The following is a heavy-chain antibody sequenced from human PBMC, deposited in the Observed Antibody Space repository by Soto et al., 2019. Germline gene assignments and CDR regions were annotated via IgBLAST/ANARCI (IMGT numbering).Heavy chain of an antibody. CDR1: GGSISSYY. Sequence: SETLSLTCTVSGGSISSYYWSWIRQPPGKGLEWIGYIYYSGSTNYNPSLKSRVTISVDTSKNQFSLKLSSVTAADTAVYYCASTRLHLGELSFDYWGQGTLVTVSS. CDR3: ASTRLHLGELSFDY. J-gene: IGHJ4*02. D-gene: IGHD3-16*02. V-gene: IGHV4-59*08. CDR2: IYYSGST.